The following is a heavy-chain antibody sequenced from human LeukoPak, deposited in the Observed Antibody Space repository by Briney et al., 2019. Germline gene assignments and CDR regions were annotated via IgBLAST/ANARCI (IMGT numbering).Heavy chain of an antibody. CDR2: MREDGGQE. CDR3: VRALSSSSPY. Sequence: GGSLGLSCVASGLTLRNYGMNWGRQAPGTGLEWVAGMREDGGQEYYVDSVRGRFTISRDSAKNSLYLQMNSLRVEDTAVYYCVRALSSSSPYWGQGTLVTVSS. V-gene: IGHV3-7*03. D-gene: IGHD6-6*01. CDR1: GLTLRNYG. J-gene: IGHJ4*02.